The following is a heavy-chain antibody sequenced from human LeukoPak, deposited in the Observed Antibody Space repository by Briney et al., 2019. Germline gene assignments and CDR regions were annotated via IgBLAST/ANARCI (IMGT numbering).Heavy chain of an antibody. V-gene: IGHV3-23*01. J-gene: IGHJ4*02. CDR2: ISNGGVST. CDR3: AKLSSVSSQAFVY. CDR1: GFTFSTYA. D-gene: IGHD2-2*01. Sequence: GGSLRLSCAASGFTFSTYAMTWVRQAPGKGLDWVSVISNGGVSTYYADSVKGRFTISRDNSKNTLYLEMNSLRAEDTALYYCAKLSSVSSQAFVYWGEGTLVTVSS.